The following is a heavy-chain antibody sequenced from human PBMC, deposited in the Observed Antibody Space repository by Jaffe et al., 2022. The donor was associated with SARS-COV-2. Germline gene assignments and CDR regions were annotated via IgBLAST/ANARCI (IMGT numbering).Heavy chain of an antibody. CDR1: GFTFNTFG. J-gene: IGHJ4*02. CDR3: AKDWTARPEIEH. Sequence: QVQLVESGGGVVQPGRPLRLSCAASGFTFNTFGMHWVRQAPGKGLEWMAVISHDGSDKYYADSVKGRFTISRDNSRNTLYLQTNSLRAEDTAVYYCAKDWTARPEIEHWGQGTLVTVSS. D-gene: IGHD6-6*01. V-gene: IGHV3-30*18. CDR2: ISHDGSDK.